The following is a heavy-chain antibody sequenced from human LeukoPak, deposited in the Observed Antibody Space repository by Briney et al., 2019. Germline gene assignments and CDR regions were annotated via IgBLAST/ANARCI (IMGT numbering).Heavy chain of an antibody. D-gene: IGHD6-19*01. CDR2: ISYDGSNK. V-gene: IGHV3-30*18. J-gene: IGHJ4*02. Sequence: GGSLRLSCAASGFTFSSYGMHWVRQAPGKGLEWVAVISYDGSNKYYADSAKGRFTISRDNSKNTLYLQMNSLRAEDTAVYYCAKDHGSSGWYHDYWGQGTLVTVSS. CDR3: AKDHGSSGWYHDY. CDR1: GFTFSSYG.